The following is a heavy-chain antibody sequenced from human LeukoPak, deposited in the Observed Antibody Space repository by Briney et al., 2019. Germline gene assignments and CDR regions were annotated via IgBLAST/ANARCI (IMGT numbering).Heavy chain of an antibody. CDR3: ARDQRNKLGFDP. Sequence: GGSLRLSCADSGFTFSSYWMSWVRQAPGKGLEWVANINQDGSQKSYVDSVEGRFTISRDNAKNSLYLQMNSLRAEDTAVYYCARDQRNKLGFDPWGQGTLVTVSS. D-gene: IGHD1/OR15-1a*01. CDR2: INQDGSQK. CDR1: GFTFSSYW. V-gene: IGHV3-7*03. J-gene: IGHJ5*02.